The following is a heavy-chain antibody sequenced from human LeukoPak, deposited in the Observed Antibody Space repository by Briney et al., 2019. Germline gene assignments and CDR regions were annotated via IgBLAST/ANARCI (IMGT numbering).Heavy chain of an antibody. V-gene: IGHV1-58*01. J-gene: IGHJ3*01. Sequence: SVKVSCKASGFTFTSSAVQWVRPARGQRLEWIGWIVVGSGNTNYAQKFQERVTITRDMSTSTVYMELSSLRSEDTAVYYCAAEGRPTVVTFRKGAVDLWGQGTMVTVSS. CDR2: IVVGSGNT. CDR1: GFTFTSSA. CDR3: AAEGRPTVVTFRKGAVDL. D-gene: IGHD4-23*01.